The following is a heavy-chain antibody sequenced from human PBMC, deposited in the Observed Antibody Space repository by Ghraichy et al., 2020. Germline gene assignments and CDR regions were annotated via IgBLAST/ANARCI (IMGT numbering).Heavy chain of an antibody. Sequence: GESLNISCAASGFIFSGYWMSWVRQAPGKGLEWVANIKKDGSEKYYVDSAKGRFTISRDNAKNSLYLQMNSLRAEDTAVYYCARDLGSGWYFDYWGQGTLVTVSS. V-gene: IGHV3-7*01. CDR3: ARDLGSGWYFDY. CDR1: GFIFSGYW. D-gene: IGHD6-19*01. J-gene: IGHJ4*02. CDR2: IKKDGSEK.